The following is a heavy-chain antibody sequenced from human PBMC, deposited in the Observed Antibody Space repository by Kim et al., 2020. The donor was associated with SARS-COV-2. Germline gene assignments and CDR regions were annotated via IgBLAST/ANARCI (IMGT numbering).Heavy chain of an antibody. Sequence: SETLSLTCTVSGYSISSGYYWGWIRQPPGKRLEWIGSIYHSGSTYYNPSLKSRVTISVDTSKNQFSLKLSSVTAADTAVYYCARMDYDGSGRRYYFDYWGQGTLVTVSS. CDR2: IYHSGST. D-gene: IGHD3-10*01. CDR1: GYSISSGYY. CDR3: ARMDYDGSGRRYYFDY. V-gene: IGHV4-38-2*02. J-gene: IGHJ4*02.